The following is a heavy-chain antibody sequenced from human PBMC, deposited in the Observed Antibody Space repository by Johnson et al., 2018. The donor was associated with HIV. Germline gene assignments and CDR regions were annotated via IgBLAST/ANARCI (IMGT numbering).Heavy chain of an antibody. V-gene: IGHV3-7*01. Sequence: VQLVESGGGLVQPGGSLRLSCAASGFTFSSYWMSWVRQAPGKGLEWVANIKQDGSEKYYVDSVKGRFTISRDNAKNSLYLQMNSLRAEDTAVYYCAKVRVVVAATDALDIWGQGTMVTVSS. CDR3: AKVRVVVAATDALDI. D-gene: IGHD2-15*01. CDR1: GFTFSSYW. CDR2: IKQDGSEK. J-gene: IGHJ3*02.